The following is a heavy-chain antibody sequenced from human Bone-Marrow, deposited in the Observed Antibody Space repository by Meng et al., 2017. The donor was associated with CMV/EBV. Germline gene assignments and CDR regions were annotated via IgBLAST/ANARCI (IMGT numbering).Heavy chain of an antibody. CDR3: ARDGDIYDFWSGYSGMDV. Sequence: GEYLKISCAASGFTFSSYWMSWVRQAPGKGLEWVANIKQDGSEKYYVDSVKGRFTISRDNAKNSLYLQMNSLRAEDTAVYYCARDGDIYDFWSGYSGMDVWGQGTTVTVSS. CDR2: IKQDGSEK. J-gene: IGHJ6*02. CDR1: GFTFSSYW. V-gene: IGHV3-7*01. D-gene: IGHD3-3*01.